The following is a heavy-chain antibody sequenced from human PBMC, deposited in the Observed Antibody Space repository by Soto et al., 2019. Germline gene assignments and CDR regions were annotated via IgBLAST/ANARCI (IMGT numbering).Heavy chain of an antibody. CDR3: ARASWAEYLPPDYYYYYCMDV. D-gene: IGHD6-6*01. V-gene: IGHV3-30-3*01. Sequence: QVQLVESGGGVVQPGRSLRLTCAASGFTFSSYAMHWVRQAPGKGLEWVAVISYDGSNKYYADSVKGRFTISRDNSKNTLYLQMNSLRAEDTAVYYCARASWAEYLPPDYYYYYCMDVWGQGTTVTVSS. CDR2: ISYDGSNK. J-gene: IGHJ6*02. CDR1: GFTFSSYA.